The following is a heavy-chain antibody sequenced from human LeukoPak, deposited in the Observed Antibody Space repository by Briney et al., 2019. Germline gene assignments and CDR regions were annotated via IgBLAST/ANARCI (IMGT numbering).Heavy chain of an antibody. CDR1: GYTFTGYY. CDR2: INPNSGGT. Sequence: GGSVKVSCKASGYTFTGYYMHWVRQAPGQGLEWMGWINPNSGGTNYAQKFQGRVTMTRDTSISTAYMELSRLRSDDTAVYYCARDTAARHRTGDYWGQGTLVTVSS. D-gene: IGHD6-6*01. J-gene: IGHJ4*02. V-gene: IGHV1-2*02. CDR3: ARDTAARHRTGDY.